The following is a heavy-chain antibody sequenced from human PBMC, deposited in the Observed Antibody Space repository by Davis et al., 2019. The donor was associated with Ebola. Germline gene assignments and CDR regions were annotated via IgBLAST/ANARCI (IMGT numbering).Heavy chain of an antibody. Sequence: AASVKVSCKASGGTFISYPISWVRQPPGQGLEWMGGIIPIFGTANYAQKFQGRVTITADESTSTAYMELSSLRSEDTAVYYCARDYGDYGFDYWGQGTLVTVSS. V-gene: IGHV1-69*13. CDR1: GGTFISYP. D-gene: IGHD4-17*01. CDR2: IIPIFGTA. J-gene: IGHJ4*02. CDR3: ARDYGDYGFDY.